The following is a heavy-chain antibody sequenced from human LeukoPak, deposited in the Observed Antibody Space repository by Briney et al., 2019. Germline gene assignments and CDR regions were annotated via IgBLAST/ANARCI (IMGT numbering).Heavy chain of an antibody. V-gene: IGHV3-23*01. Sequence: PGGSLRLSCAASGFTFSTYAMSWVRQAPGKGLEWVSGISGSGRGGNTYYADSVKGRFTISRDNSKNTLYLQMDSLRAEDTAVYYCARVLGESMEDYWGQGTLVTVSS. J-gene: IGHJ4*02. CDR3: ARVLGESMEDY. CDR2: ISGSGRGGNT. CDR1: GFTFSTYA. D-gene: IGHD3-10*01.